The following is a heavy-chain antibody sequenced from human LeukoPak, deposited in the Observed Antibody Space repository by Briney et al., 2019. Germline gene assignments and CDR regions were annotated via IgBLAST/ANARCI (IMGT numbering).Heavy chain of an antibody. J-gene: IGHJ4*02. CDR1: GFSFTTYW. Sequence: GESLKISCQASGFSFTTYWIAWVRRMPGKGLEWMGIIYPGDSDTRYSPSFQGQVTISADKSINTAYLQWSSLKASDTAMYYCARGRVFDSSGYPYYFDYWGQGTLVTVSS. V-gene: IGHV5-51*01. CDR2: IYPGDSDT. CDR3: ARGRVFDSSGYPYYFDY. D-gene: IGHD3-22*01.